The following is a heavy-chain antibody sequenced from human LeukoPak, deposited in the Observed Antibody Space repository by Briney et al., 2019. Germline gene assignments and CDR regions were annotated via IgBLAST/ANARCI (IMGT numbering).Heavy chain of an antibody. CDR1: GGTFSSYA. Sequence: GSSVKVSCKSSGGTFSSYAISWVRQAPGQGLEWMGGIIPIFGTANYAQKFQGRVTITADESTSTAYMELSSLRSEDTAVYYCAPQNPIVVVTAAKGHFFDYWGQGTLVTVSS. D-gene: IGHD2-2*01. CDR2: IIPIFGTA. J-gene: IGHJ4*02. CDR3: APQNPIVVVTAAKGHFFDY. V-gene: IGHV1-69*01.